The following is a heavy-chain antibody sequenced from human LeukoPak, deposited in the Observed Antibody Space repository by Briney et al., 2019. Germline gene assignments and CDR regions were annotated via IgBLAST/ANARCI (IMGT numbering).Heavy chain of an antibody. CDR2: INPSGGST. CDR1: GYTFTSYY. V-gene: IGHV1-46*01. CDR3: ARRGLAAAGIYYYYYMDV. J-gene: IGHJ6*03. D-gene: IGHD6-13*01. Sequence: GASVKVSCKASGYTFTSYYMHWVRQAPGQGLEWMGIINPSGGSTSYAQKLQGRVTMTTDTSTSTAYMELRSLRSDDTAVYYCARRGLAAAGIYYYYYMDVWGKGTTVTISS.